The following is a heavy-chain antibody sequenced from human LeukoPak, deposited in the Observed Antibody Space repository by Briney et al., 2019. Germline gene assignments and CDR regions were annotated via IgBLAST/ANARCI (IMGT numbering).Heavy chain of an antibody. CDR2: IYPGDSDS. J-gene: IGHJ4*02. V-gene: IGHV5-51*01. Sequence: GESLKISCKASGYSFTNYWIGWVRQMPGKGLEWMGIIYPGDSDSRYSPSFRGQVTISADKSISTAYLQWSSLKASDIAMYYCARLGNGIVDYWGQGTLVTVSS. D-gene: IGHD2-8*01. CDR3: ARLGNGIVDY. CDR1: GYSFTNYW.